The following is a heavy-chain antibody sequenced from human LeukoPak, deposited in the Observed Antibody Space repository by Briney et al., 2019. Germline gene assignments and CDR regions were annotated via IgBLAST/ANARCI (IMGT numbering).Heavy chain of an antibody. J-gene: IGHJ4*02. Sequence: RGTLRLSSAPSVFTLSGYSITAVPDAPRKGRGRVSDISSSGSIIYYADSVKGRFTISRDNAKNSLYLQMNSLRDEDTAMYYCARGYGATDYWGQGTLVTVSS. CDR3: ARGYGATDY. CDR2: ISSSGSII. D-gene: IGHD4-17*01. CDR1: VFTLSGYS. V-gene: IGHV3-48*02.